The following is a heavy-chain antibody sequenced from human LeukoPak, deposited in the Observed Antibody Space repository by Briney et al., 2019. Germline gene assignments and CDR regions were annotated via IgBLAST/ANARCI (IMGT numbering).Heavy chain of an antibody. D-gene: IGHD3-3*01. CDR3: ARSPYDFWSGYVYGMDV. CDR2: IKQDGSEK. J-gene: IGHJ6*02. Sequence: GGSLRLSCAASGFTFSSYWMSWVRQAPGKGLEWVANIKQDGSEKYYVDSVKGRFTISRDNAKNSLYLQMNNLRAEDTAVYYCARSPYDFWSGYVYGMDVWGQGTTVTVSS. CDR1: GFTFSSYW. V-gene: IGHV3-7*01.